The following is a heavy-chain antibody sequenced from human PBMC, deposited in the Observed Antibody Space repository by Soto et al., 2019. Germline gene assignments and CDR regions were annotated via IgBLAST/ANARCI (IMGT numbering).Heavy chain of an antibody. CDR1: GFTVCDYY. V-gene: IGHV3-11*03. CDR3: AGTMLLRYFDWLSRYDY. D-gene: IGHD3-9*01. J-gene: IGHJ4*02. Sequence: GGSPRLCCAACGFTVCDYYMSGIRQEPGKGLEWVSYISSSSSYTNYADSVKGRFTISRDNAKNSLYLQMNSLRAEDTAVYYCAGTMLLRYFDWLSRYDYWGQGTLVTVSS. CDR2: ISSSSSYT.